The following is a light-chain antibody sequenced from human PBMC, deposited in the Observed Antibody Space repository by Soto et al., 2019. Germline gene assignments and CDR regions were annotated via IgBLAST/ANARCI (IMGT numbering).Light chain of an antibody. CDR3: CSYPSSTPLV. Sequence: QSALTQPASVSGAPGQSITISCTGTSSDVGGYNYVSWYQQHPGKAPKTLIYEVSNRPSGVSDRFFGSKSGSTASLTISALQAEDEADYYCCSYPSSTPLVFGTGTKLTVL. V-gene: IGLV2-14*01. CDR2: EVS. CDR1: SSDVGGYNY. J-gene: IGLJ1*01.